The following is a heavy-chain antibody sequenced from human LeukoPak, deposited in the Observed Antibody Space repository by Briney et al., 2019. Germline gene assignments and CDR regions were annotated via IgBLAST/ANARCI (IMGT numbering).Heavy chain of an antibody. CDR3: ARVLLAARDHDNWFDP. V-gene: IGHV4-30-4*01. CDR2: IYYSGST. CDR1: GGSISSGDYY. Sequence: KPSETLSLTCTVSGGSISSGDYYWSWIRQPPGKGLEWIGYIYYSGSTYYNPSLKSRVTISVDTSKNQFSLKLSSVTAADTAVYYCARVLLAARDHDNWFDPWGQGTLVTVSS. D-gene: IGHD6-6*01. J-gene: IGHJ5*02.